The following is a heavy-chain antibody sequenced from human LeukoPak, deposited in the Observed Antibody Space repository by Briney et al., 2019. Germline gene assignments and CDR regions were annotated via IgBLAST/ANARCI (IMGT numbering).Heavy chain of an antibody. CDR2: IITYNGHT. V-gene: IGHV1-18*01. CDR1: GYTFTKYG. J-gene: IGHJ3*02. CDR3: ARTSVAAAPNWDDALDI. Sequence: ASVKVSCKASGYTFTKYGISWVRQAPGQGLEWMGWIITYNGHTSYVQRFQGRLTMNTDTSTSTAYMEMGSLNSDDTAVYYCARTSVAAAPNWDDALDIWGQGTMVIVSS. D-gene: IGHD6-25*01.